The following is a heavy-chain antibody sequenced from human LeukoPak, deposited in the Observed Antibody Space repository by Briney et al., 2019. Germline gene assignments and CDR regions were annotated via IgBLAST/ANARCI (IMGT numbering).Heavy chain of an antibody. D-gene: IGHD3-10*01. CDR2: IYTSGST. V-gene: IGHV4-61*02. Sequence: PSQTLSLTCTVSGGSISSGSYYWSWIQQPAGKGLEWIGRIYTSGSTNYNPSLKSRVTISVDTSKNQFSLKLSSVTAADTAVYYCARGRMVRGVIAGYFDYWGQGTLVTVSS. J-gene: IGHJ4*02. CDR1: GGSISSGSYY. CDR3: ARGRMVRGVIAGYFDY.